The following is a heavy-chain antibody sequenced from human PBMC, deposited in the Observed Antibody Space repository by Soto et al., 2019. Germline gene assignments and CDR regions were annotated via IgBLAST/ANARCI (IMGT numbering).Heavy chain of an antibody. CDR1: GYTFTSYG. CDR2: INAGNGNT. J-gene: IGHJ3*02. V-gene: IGHV1-18*01. Sequence: GASVKVSCKASGYTFTSYGISWVRQAPGQGLEWMGWINAGNGNTKYSQKLQGRVTITRDTSASTAYMELSSLRSEDTAVYYCARDSGGYGIVVVPGAFDAFDIWGQGTMVTVSS. D-gene: IGHD2-2*01. CDR3: ARDSGGYGIVVVPGAFDAFDI.